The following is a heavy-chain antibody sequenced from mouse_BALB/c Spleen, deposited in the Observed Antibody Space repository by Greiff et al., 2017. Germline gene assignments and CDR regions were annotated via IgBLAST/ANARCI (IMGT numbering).Heavy chain of an antibody. D-gene: IGHD1-1*01. J-gene: IGHJ3*01. CDR1: GYTFTDYN. CDR2: INPNNGGT. V-gene: IGHV1-18*01. Sequence: VQLQQSGPELVKPGASVKIPCKASGYTFTDYNMDWVKQSHGKSLEWIGDINPNNGGTIYNQKFKGKATLTVDKSSSTAYMELRSLTSEDTAVYYCARGRYYGSSQAWFAYWGQGTLVTVSA. CDR3: ARGRYYGSSQAWFAY.